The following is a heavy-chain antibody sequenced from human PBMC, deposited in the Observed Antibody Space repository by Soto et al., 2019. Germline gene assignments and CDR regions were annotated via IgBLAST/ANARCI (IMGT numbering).Heavy chain of an antibody. CDR1: GFTFSSYG. Sequence: GGSLRLSCAASGFTFSSYGMHWVRQAPGKGLEWVAVISYDGSNKYYADSVKGRFTISRDNSKNSLYLQMNSLRAEDTAVYYCANSFSSLGAPDPYYNGMDGWGHGITVTV. CDR3: ANSFSSLGAPDPYYNGMDG. J-gene: IGHJ6*02. D-gene: IGHD1-26*01. CDR2: ISYDGSNK. V-gene: IGHV3-30*18.